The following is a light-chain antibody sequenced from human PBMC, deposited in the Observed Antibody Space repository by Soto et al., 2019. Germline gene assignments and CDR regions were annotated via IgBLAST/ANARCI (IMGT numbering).Light chain of an antibody. J-gene: IGKJ5*01. CDR1: QSVSSY. V-gene: IGKV3-11*01. CDR2: DAS. CDR3: QQRSHWPIT. Sequence: EIVLTQSPATLSLSPGERATLSCRASQSVSSYLAWYQQKPGQAPRLLIYDASNRATGIPARFSGSGSGTDFTLTISSLEPEDFAVYYCQQRSHWPITFCQGTRLEIK.